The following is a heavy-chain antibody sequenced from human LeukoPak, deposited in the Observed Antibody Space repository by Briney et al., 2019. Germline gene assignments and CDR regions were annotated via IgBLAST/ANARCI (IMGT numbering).Heavy chain of an antibody. CDR3: ARNARSPASSDYYYYYYMDV. Sequence: SETLSLTCTVSGGSISSYYWSWIRQPAGKGLEWIGRIYTSGSTNYNSSLKRRVTMSVDTSKNQFSLKLSSVTAADTAVYYCARNARSPASSDYYYYYYMDVWGKGTTVTISS. D-gene: IGHD1-1*01. CDR1: GGSISSYY. CDR2: IYTSGST. V-gene: IGHV4-4*07. J-gene: IGHJ6*03.